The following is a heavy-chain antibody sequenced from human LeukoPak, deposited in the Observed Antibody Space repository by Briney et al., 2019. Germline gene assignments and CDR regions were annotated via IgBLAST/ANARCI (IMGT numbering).Heavy chain of an antibody. CDR3: TRAGLMGAADY. CDR2: ISTDVSVT. V-gene: IGHV3-74*01. J-gene: IGHJ4*02. CDR1: GFTFSSYW. D-gene: IGHD1-26*01. Sequence: GGSLRLSCAASGFTFSSYWMHWVRQAPGKGLVWVSCISTDVSVTSYADPVKGRFTISRDNAKNTLYLQMNSLRVEDTAVYYCTRAGLMGAADYWGQGTLVTVSS.